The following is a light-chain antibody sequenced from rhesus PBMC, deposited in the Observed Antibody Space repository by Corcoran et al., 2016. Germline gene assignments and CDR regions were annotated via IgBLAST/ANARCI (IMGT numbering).Light chain of an antibody. Sequence: DIQMTQSPSSLSASVGDTVTITCRASQSISSWLAWYQQKPGKAPNLLIYKASTLQRGVPSRFSGSGSGTDFTLTISSLQSEDFATYYCQQYNSSPYSFGQGTKVEIK. CDR1: QSISSW. CDR3: QQYNSSPYS. J-gene: IGKJ2*01. CDR2: KAS. V-gene: IGKV1-22*01.